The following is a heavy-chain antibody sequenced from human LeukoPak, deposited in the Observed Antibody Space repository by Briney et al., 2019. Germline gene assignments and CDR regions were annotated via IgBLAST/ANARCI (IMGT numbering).Heavy chain of an antibody. Sequence: GRSLRLSCAASKFTFSSYGMHWVRQAPGKGLEWVAVISYDGSNKYYADSVKGRFTISRDNSKNTLYLQMNSLRAEDTAVYYCAKDFVILAGIDYWGQGTLVTVSS. CDR3: AKDFVILAGIDY. CDR2: ISYDGSNK. D-gene: IGHD6-19*01. V-gene: IGHV3-30*18. J-gene: IGHJ4*02. CDR1: KFTFSSYG.